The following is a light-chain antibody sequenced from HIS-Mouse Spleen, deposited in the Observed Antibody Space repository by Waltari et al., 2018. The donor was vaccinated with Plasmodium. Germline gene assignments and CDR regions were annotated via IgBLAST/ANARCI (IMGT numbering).Light chain of an antibody. CDR1: QDISNY. Sequence: DIQMTQSPSSLSASVGDRVTITCQARQDISNYLNWYQQKPGKAPKLLIYDASNLETGVPSRFSGSGSGTDFTFTISSLQPEDIATYYCQQYDNLPLTFGGGTKVAIK. V-gene: IGKV1-33*01. CDR2: DAS. J-gene: IGKJ4*01. CDR3: QQYDNLPLT.